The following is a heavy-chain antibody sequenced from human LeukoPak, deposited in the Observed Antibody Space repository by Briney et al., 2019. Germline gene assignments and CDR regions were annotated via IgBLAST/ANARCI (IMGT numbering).Heavy chain of an antibody. J-gene: IGHJ4*02. CDR3: AKDAELGYNSRYFDY. V-gene: IGHV3-23*01. D-gene: IGHD5-24*01. CDR1: GFTFSSYA. CDR2: ISGSGGST. Sequence: GGSLRLSCAASGFTFSSYAMSWVRQAPGKGLEWVSAISGSGGSTYYADSVKGRFTISKDNSKNTLYLQMNSLRAEDTAVYYCAKDAELGYNSRYFDYWGQGTLVTVSS.